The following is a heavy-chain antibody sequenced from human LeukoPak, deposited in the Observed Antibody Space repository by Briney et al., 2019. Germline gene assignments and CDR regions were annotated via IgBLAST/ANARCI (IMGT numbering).Heavy chain of an antibody. J-gene: IGHJ4*02. CDR1: GFTFSSFE. Sequence: GGSLRLSCAASGFTFSSFEMNWVRQAPGKGLEWVSFISGDGNTIYYADSVKGRFTISRDNAKHSVYLQMNSLRAEDTAVYYCARPPSFHYDTTGPDYWGQGTLVTVSS. CDR3: ARPPSFHYDTTGPDY. D-gene: IGHD3-22*01. V-gene: IGHV3-48*03. CDR2: ISGDGNTI.